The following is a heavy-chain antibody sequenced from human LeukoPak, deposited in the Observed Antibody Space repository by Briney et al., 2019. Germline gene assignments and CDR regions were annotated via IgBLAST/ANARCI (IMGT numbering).Heavy chain of an antibody. CDR1: GFTFSSYE. J-gene: IGHJ5*01. CDR2: ISSSGSTI. D-gene: IGHD3-10*01. V-gene: IGHV3-48*03. CDR3: ARGITMVRGIPNWFDS. Sequence: GGSLRLSCAASGFTFSSYEMNWVRQAPGKGLEWVSYISSSGSTIYYADSVKGRFTISRDNTKNSLYLQMNSLRAEDTAVYYCARGITMVRGIPNWFDSWGQGTLVTVSS.